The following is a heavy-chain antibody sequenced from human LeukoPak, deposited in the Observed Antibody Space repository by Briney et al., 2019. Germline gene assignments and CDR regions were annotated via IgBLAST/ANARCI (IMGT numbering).Heavy chain of an antibody. J-gene: IGHJ5*02. Sequence: GASVMVSCKASGSFTGEYVHWVRQAPGQGLEWLGWINPDTGGTNFAQKFQGRVTMAGDTSISTAYMELSRLTSDDTAVYYCARSPYDSGSYVSAPWGQGTQVTVSS. D-gene: IGHD3-10*01. CDR2: INPDTGGT. V-gene: IGHV1-2*02. CDR3: ARSPYDSGSYVSAP. CDR1: GSFTGEY.